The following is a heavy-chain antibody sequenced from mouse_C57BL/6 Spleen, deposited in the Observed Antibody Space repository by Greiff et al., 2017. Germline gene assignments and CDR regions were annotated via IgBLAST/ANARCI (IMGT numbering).Heavy chain of an antibody. CDR1: GFNIKDDY. V-gene: IGHV14-4*01. J-gene: IGHJ2*01. D-gene: IGHD1-1*01. Sequence: EVQRVESGAELVRPGASVKLSCTASGFNIKDDYMHWVKQRPEQGLEWIGWIDPENGDTEYASKFQGKATITADTSSNTAYMQLSSLTSEDTAVYYCTTTTVVAFDYWGQGTTLTVSS. CDR2: IDPENGDT. CDR3: TTTTVVAFDY.